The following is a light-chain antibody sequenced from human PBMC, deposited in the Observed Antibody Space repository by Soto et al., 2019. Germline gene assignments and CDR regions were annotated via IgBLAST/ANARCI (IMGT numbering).Light chain of an antibody. V-gene: IGLV2-14*01. CDR3: SSYTSSTYG. Sequence: QSVLTQHASVSGSPGQSITISCTGTSSDVGGYNYVSWYQQHPGKAPKLMIYEVSNRPSGVSNRFSGSKSGNTASLTISGLQAEDEADYYCSSYTSSTYGFGTRTKVTVL. CDR1: SSDVGGYNY. J-gene: IGLJ1*01. CDR2: EVS.